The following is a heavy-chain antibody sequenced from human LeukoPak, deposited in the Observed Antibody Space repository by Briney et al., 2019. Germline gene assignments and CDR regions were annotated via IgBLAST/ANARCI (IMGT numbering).Heavy chain of an antibody. CDR1: GFTFSSYG. Sequence: GGSLRLSCAASGFTFSSYGMHWVRQAPGKGLEWVAVISYDGSNKYYADSVKGRFTISRDNSKNTLHLQMNSLRAEDTAVYYCAKDSTGYSYGPEDYWGQGTLVTVSS. J-gene: IGHJ4*02. CDR3: AKDSTGYSYGPEDY. V-gene: IGHV3-30*18. D-gene: IGHD5-18*01. CDR2: ISYDGSNK.